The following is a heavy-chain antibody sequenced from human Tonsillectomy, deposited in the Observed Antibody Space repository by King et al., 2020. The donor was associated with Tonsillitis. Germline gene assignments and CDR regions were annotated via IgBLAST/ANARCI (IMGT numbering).Heavy chain of an antibody. D-gene: IGHD3-9*01. J-gene: IGHJ5*01. V-gene: IGHV4-30-2*01. CDR3: ARAANEFDWLLNPWFDP. CDR1: GGSISSDTYS. Sequence: QLQESGSRLVMPSQTLSLTCTVSGGSISSDTYSWGWIRQPPGKGLEWIGYIFYSGSAYYNPSFKSRVTLSVDRSKNQFSLKLKSVTAADTAMYYCARAANEFDWLLNPWFDPWGQGTLVTVSS. CDR2: IFYSGSA.